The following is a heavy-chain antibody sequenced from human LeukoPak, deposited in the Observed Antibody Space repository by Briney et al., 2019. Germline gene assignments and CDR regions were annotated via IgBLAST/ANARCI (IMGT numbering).Heavy chain of an antibody. CDR3: ARSVRGYNYGPYYFDY. V-gene: IGHV1-2*02. CDR2: INPIRGVT. Sequence: ASVKVSCTAFRSTFTGYYMHWGRQAPGHRLVWMGWINPIRGVTHYIQRIQGRGTMSRDTSISKAYMDINRLRSDDTTVYYCARSVRGYNYGPYYFDYWGQGTLVTVS. CDR1: RSTFTGYY. D-gene: IGHD5-18*01. J-gene: IGHJ4*02.